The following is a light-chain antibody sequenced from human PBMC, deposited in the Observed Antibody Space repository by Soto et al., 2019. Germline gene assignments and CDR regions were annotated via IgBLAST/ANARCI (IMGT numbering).Light chain of an antibody. Sequence: SYELTQPPPVSVSPGQTARITCSGDALPKQYAYWYQQKPGQAPVLVIYQDSERPSGIPERFSGSSSGTTVTLTISGVQVEDEADYYCQSADSSGTYWVFGGGTQLTVL. CDR2: QDS. V-gene: IGLV3-25*03. J-gene: IGLJ7*01. CDR3: QSADSSGTYWV. CDR1: ALPKQY.